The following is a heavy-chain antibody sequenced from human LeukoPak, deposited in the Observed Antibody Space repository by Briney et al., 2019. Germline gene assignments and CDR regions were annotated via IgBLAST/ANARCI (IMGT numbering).Heavy chain of an antibody. CDR1: GGSFSGYY. V-gene: IGHV4-34*01. J-gene: IGHJ4*02. Sequence: SETLSLTCAVSGGSFSGYYWTWIRQPPGKGLEWIGEINHSGSANYNPSLRSRVTISLDTSKNQFSLKLSSVTAADTAVYYCARGQGTVTTHWGQGTLVTVSS. D-gene: IGHD4-17*01. CDR3: ARGQGTVTTH. CDR2: INHSGSA.